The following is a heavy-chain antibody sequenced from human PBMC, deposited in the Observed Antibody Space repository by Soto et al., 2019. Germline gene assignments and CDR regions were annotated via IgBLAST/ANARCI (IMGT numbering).Heavy chain of an antibody. J-gene: IGHJ1*01. D-gene: IGHD6-19*01. V-gene: IGHV4-34*01. Sequence: QVQLQQWGAGLLKPSETLSLTCAVYGGSFSGYYWSWIRQPPGKGLEWIGEINHSGSTNYNPFLKIRVTISVDTSKNQFSLKLSSVTAADTSVYYCARGRYSSGWYPEYFQHWCQGTLVTVSS. CDR1: GGSFSGYY. CDR3: ARGRYSSGWYPEYFQH. CDR2: INHSGST.